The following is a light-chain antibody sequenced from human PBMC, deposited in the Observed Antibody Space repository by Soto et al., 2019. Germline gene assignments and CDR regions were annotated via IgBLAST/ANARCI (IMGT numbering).Light chain of an antibody. J-gene: IGKJ1*01. V-gene: IGKV1-39*01. CDR2: AAS. Sequence: IQMTQSPSSLSASVGDRVTITCRASQSISSYLNWYQQKPGKAPKLLIYAASSLQSGVPSRFSGSGSGTDFTLTISSLQPEDFATYYCQQSYSTPATFGQGTKVELK. CDR3: QQSYSTPAT. CDR1: QSISSY.